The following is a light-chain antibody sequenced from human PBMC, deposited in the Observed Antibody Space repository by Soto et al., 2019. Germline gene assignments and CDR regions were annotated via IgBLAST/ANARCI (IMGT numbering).Light chain of an antibody. CDR2: AAS. Sequence: AIRMTQSPSSLSASTGDRVTITCRASQGISSYLAWYQQKPGKAPKLLIYAASTLQSGVPSRFSGSGSGTDFNLTISCLQTEDFATYYCQQSYSYPRTFGQGTKVEIK. J-gene: IGKJ1*01. V-gene: IGKV1-8*01. CDR1: QGISSY. CDR3: QQSYSYPRT.